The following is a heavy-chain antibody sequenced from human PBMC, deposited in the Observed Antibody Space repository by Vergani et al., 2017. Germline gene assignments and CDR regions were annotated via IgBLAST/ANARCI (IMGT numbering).Heavy chain of an antibody. V-gene: IGHV3-11*01. CDR1: GFTFRDFY. D-gene: IGHD1-1*01. J-gene: IGHJ6*03. CDR2: ISDSGTSI. Sequence: QVQLVESGGTLVKPGGSLRLSCAASGFTFRDFYMTWIRQVPGKGLEWVSHISDSGTSINYADSVKGRFTVYRDNAKKSLYLQMTSLRVEETAVYYCARGNXNDGFISYYYMDVWGKGTTVTVSS. CDR3: ARGNXNDGFISYYYMDV.